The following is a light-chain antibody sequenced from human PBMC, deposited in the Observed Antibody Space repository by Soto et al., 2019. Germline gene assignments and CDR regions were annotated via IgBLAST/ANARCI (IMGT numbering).Light chain of an antibody. CDR1: QFVSSNS. Sequence: EIVLTQSPGTLSLSPGERATLSCRASQFVSSNSLAWYQQKRGQAPRLLIHDASSRATGIPDRFRGSGSGTDFTLTISRLEPEDFAVYYCQQYAGSPRTFGQGTKVDSK. V-gene: IGKV3-20*01. CDR3: QQYAGSPRT. J-gene: IGKJ1*01. CDR2: DAS.